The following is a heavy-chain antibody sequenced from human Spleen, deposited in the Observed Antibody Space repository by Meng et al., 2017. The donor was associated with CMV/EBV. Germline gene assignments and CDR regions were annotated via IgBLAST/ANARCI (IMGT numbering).Heavy chain of an antibody. D-gene: IGHD1-26*01. CDR2: SNRDGSRP. CDR3: AREGLLVGDHFDY. J-gene: IGHJ4*02. V-gene: IGHV3-74*03. CDR1: GITITSHW. Sequence: GGSLRLFRAVSGITITSHWMHWVRQVPGRGLVWVSRSNRDGSRPAYADTVKGRITISRDNTKNRLQLQVNSLRAEDSAVYYGAREGLLVGDHFDYWGQGILVTVSS.